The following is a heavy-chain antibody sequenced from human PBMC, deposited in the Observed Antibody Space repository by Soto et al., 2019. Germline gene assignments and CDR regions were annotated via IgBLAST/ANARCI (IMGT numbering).Heavy chain of an antibody. CDR3: AKDLTRQLAYWLDP. D-gene: IGHD6-6*01. V-gene: IGHV4-59*01. CDR2: VYYGGST. J-gene: IGHJ5*02. Sequence: SETLSLTCTVSGDSIRSYYWTWIRQPPGRGLEWIGHVYYGGSTNYNPSLQSQVTMSLDTSKNQFSLRLTSMTAADTAVYYCAKDLTRQLAYWLDPWGQGTQVTVSS. CDR1: GDSIRSYY.